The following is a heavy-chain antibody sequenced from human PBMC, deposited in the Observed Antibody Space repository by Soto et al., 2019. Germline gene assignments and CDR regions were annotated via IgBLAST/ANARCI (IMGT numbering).Heavy chain of an antibody. CDR1: GFTFSSYG. CDR2: KSYDGSNK. D-gene: IGHD3-9*01. J-gene: IGHJ5*02. CDR3: AKEYYDILTGPGWFDP. V-gene: IGHV3-30*18. Sequence: QVQLVESGGGVVQPGRSLRLSCAASGFTFSSYGMHWVRQAPGKGLEWVAVKSYDGSNKYYADSVKGRFTISRDNSKNTLYLQMNSLRAEDTAVYYCAKEYYDILTGPGWFDPWGQGTLVTVSS.